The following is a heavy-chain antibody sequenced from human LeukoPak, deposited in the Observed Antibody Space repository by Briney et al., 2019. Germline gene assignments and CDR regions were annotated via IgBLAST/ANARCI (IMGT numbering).Heavy chain of an antibody. V-gene: IGHV1-18*01. CDR3: ARDPRYSGSYYVGPYFDL. CDR2: ISAYNGNA. J-gene: IGHJ2*01. Sequence: ASVKVSCKASGYTFTSYGISWVRQAPGQGLEWMGWISAYNGNANYAQKLQGRVTMTTDTSTSTAYMELRSLRSDDTAVYYCARDPRYSGSYYVGPYFDLWGRGTLVTVSS. D-gene: IGHD1-26*01. CDR1: GYTFTSYG.